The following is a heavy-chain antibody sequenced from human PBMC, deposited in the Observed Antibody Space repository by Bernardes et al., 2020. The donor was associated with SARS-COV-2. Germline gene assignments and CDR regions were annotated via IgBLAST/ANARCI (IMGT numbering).Heavy chain of an antibody. J-gene: IGHJ4*02. Sequence: GGSLRLSCAASGFTFSSRRMSWVRQSPGKGLEWVSPSDTNGRNSYYADSVKGRFTISRDKSKNTVDLQMNSLRAEDTAMYYCEKVNWYDGEAYAWGQGTLVNVS. CDR3: EKVNWYDGEAYA. CDR2: SDTNGRNS. D-gene: IGHD1-1*01. CDR1: GFTFSSRR. V-gene: IGHV3-23*05.